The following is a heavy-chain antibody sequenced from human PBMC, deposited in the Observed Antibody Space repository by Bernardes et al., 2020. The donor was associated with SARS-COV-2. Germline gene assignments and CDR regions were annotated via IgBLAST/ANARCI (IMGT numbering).Heavy chain of an antibody. J-gene: IGHJ4*02. CDR2: INPNSGRT. Sequence: ASVKVSCKASGYTFTDHYMHWVRQVPGQGLEWMGWINPNSGRTKYAQTFQDRVTMTRDTSISTAYMELSRLTSDDTAVYFCARIYDTGDYDSTYFDYWGQGSLVTVSS. D-gene: IGHD4-17*01. V-gene: IGHV1-2*02. CDR3: ARIYDTGDYDSTYFDY. CDR1: GYTFTDHY.